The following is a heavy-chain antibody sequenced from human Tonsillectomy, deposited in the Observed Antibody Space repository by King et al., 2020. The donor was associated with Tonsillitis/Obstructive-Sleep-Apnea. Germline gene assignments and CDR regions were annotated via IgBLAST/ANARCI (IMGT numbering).Heavy chain of an antibody. CDR2: ISYDGSNK. J-gene: IGHJ4*02. CDR1: GFTFSSYG. V-gene: IGHV3-30*18. CDR3: AKDPLNYDFWSGPDY. Sequence: VQLVESGGGVVQPGRSLRLSCAASGFTFSSYGMHWVRQAPGKGLEWVAVISYDGSNKYYAYSVKGRFTISRDNSKNTLYLQMNSLRAEETAVYYCAKDPLNYDFWSGPDYWGQGTLVTVSS. D-gene: IGHD3-3*01.